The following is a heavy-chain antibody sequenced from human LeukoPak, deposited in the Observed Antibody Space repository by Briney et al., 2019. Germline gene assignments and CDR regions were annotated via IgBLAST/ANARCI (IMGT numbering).Heavy chain of an antibody. CDR2: ISSSGSTI. Sequence: GGSLRLSCAASGFTFSSYEMNWVRQAPGKGLEWVSYISSSGSTIYYADSVKGRFTISRDNAKNSLYLQMNTLRVEDTALYYCAKSRNFYYYFMEVPGRGTKVTISS. V-gene: IGHV3-48*03. CDR1: GFTFSSYE. CDR3: AKSRNFYYYFMEV. J-gene: IGHJ6*03.